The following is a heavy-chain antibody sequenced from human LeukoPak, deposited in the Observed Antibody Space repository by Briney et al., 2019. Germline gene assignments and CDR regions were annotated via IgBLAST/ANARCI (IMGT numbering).Heavy chain of an antibody. J-gene: IGHJ4*02. CDR1: GFTFSSYG. CDR2: IRYDGSNK. D-gene: IGHD3-3*01. CDR3: AKDQLVTYYDFWSGTASGYFDY. V-gene: IGHV3-30*02. Sequence: GGSLRLSCAAPGFTFSSYGMHWVRQAPGKGLEWVAFIRYDGSNKYYADSVKGRFTISRDNSKNTLYLQMNSLRAEDTAVYYCAKDQLVTYYDFWSGTASGYFDYWGQGTLVTVSS.